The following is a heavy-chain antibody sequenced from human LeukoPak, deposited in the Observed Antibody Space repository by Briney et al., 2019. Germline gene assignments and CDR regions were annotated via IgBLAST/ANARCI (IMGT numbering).Heavy chain of an antibody. Sequence: PSETLSLTCTVSGGSISSGRYCWSWIRQPAGKGLEWIGHIHTSGNTNYNPSLKSRLTISVDTSKNQFSLKLSSVTAADTAVYYCARGGATVTKRAFQHWGQGTLVTVSS. J-gene: IGHJ1*01. CDR3: ARGGATVTKRAFQH. CDR2: IHTSGNT. D-gene: IGHD4-17*01. V-gene: IGHV4-61*09. CDR1: GGSISSGRYC.